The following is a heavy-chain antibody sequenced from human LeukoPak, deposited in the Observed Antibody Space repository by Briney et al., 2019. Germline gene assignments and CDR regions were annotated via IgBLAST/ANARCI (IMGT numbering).Heavy chain of an antibody. Sequence: SETLSLTCAVYGGSFSGYYWSWIRQPPGKGLEWIGEINHSGSTNYNPSLKSRVTISVDTSKNQFSLKLCSVTAADTAVYYCARPRRSMVRGSWFDPWGQGTLVTVSS. CDR1: GGSFSGYY. J-gene: IGHJ5*02. V-gene: IGHV4-34*01. CDR2: INHSGST. CDR3: ARPRRSMVRGSWFDP. D-gene: IGHD3-10*01.